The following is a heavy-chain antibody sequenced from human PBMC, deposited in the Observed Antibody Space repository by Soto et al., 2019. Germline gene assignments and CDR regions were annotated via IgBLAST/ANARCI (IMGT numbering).Heavy chain of an antibody. D-gene: IGHD2-8*02. CDR2: IYYSGST. CDR3: ARHFEGLLAVDY. J-gene: IGHJ4*02. V-gene: IGHV4-39*01. CDR1: GGSISSSSYY. Sequence: QLQLQESGPGLVKPSETLSLTCTVSGGSISSSSYYWGWIRQPPGKGLEWIGSIYYSGSTYYNPSLKSRVTISVDPSKNQFSLKLSSVTAADTAVYYCARHFEGLLAVDYWGQGTLVTVSS.